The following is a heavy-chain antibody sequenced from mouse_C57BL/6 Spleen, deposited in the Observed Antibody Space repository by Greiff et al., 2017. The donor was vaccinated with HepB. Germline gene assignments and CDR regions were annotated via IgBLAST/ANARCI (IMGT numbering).Heavy chain of an antibody. D-gene: IGHD1-1*01. Sequence: EVQLQESGPELVKPGASVKISCKASGYSFTGYYMNWVKQSPEKSLEWIGEINPSTGGTTYNQKFKAKATLTVDKSSSTAYMQLKSLTSEDSAVYYCASSTVVGYFDVWGTGTTVTVSS. V-gene: IGHV1-42*01. CDR3: ASSTVVGYFDV. CDR2: INPSTGGT. J-gene: IGHJ1*03. CDR1: GYSFTGYY.